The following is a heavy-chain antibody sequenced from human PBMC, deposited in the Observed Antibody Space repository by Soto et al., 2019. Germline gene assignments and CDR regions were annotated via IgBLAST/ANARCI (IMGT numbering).Heavy chain of an antibody. CDR1: GFMFSSAW. D-gene: IGHD1-1*01. CDR2: IKSKADGGAR. J-gene: IGHJ4*02. Sequence: EVQMVQSGGDLVKPGGFLRLSCVTSGFMFSSAWMSWVRQAPGKGLEWVARIKSKADGGARDYAAPVKGRFTISRDDSKNTVYLQMNSLRAEDTAVYYCVEGWNDFWGQGTLVTVSS. CDR3: VEGWNDF. V-gene: IGHV3-15*01.